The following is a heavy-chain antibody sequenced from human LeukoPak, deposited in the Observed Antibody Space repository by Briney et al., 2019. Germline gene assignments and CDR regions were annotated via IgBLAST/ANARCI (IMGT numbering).Heavy chain of an antibody. V-gene: IGHV1-69*06. CDR1: GGTFSSYA. J-gene: IGHJ6*04. Sequence: SVKVSCKASGGTFSSYAISWVRQAPGQGLEWMGGIIPIFGTANYAQKFQGRVTITADKSTSTAYMELSSLRSEDSAVYYCARSMVRGEGYYYYGMDVWGKGTTVTVSS. CDR3: ARSMVRGEGYYYYGMDV. D-gene: IGHD3-10*01. CDR2: IIPIFGTA.